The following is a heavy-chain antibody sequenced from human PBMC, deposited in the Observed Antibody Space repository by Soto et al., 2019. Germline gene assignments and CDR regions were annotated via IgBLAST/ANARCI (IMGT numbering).Heavy chain of an antibody. D-gene: IGHD2-2*01. Sequence: QVQLVESGGGVVQPGRSLRLSCGASGFTFNNYGMQWVRQAPGKGLEWVAPISYDGSNKYYADSVKGRFTTSRDNSKNTLYLPINSLRTEDTAVYYSFGAQYFGDYWGQGSLVTVPS. CDR1: GFTFNNYG. CDR3: FGAQYFGDY. J-gene: IGHJ4*02. V-gene: IGHV3-30*03. CDR2: ISYDGSNK.